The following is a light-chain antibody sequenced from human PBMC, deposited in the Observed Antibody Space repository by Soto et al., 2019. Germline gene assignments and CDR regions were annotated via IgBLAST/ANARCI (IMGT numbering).Light chain of an antibody. J-gene: IGKJ5*01. Sequence: DIPLTQSPSFLSASVGDRVTITCRASQGISSYLAWYQQKPGKAPKLLIYAASTLQSGVPSRFSGSGSGTEFNLTISSLQPEDFATYYCQQLNNYPITFGQGTRLEIK. CDR1: QGISSY. CDR3: QQLNNYPIT. V-gene: IGKV1-9*01. CDR2: AAS.